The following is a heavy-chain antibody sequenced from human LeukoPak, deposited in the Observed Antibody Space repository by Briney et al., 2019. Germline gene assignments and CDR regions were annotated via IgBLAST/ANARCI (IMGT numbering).Heavy chain of an antibody. CDR3: ARRNREKAISLDL. CDR1: GYTFINYW. J-gene: IGHJ2*01. CDR2: IDPSASQT. V-gene: IGHV5-10-1*01. Sequence: RGESLRLSCEASGYTFINYWINWVRQMAGGGLEWMGRIDPSASQTNYNPSFRGHVTVSVDTSISTAYLQLSSLKASDTAIYYCARRNREKAISLDLWGRGTVVTVSS. D-gene: IGHD1-14*01.